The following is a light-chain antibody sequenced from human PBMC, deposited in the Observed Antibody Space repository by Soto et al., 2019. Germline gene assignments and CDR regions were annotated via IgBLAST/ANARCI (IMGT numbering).Light chain of an antibody. CDR2: GAS. CDR3: QQYNNWPPPIT. V-gene: IGKV3-15*01. Sequence: EIVMTQSPATLSVSPGERATLSCRASQSVSSNLAWYQQKPGQAPRLLIYGASTRATGIPARFSGSGSGTEFTLTISSLQSEAFAVYYCQQYNNWPPPITFGQGTRL. J-gene: IGKJ5*01. CDR1: QSVSSN.